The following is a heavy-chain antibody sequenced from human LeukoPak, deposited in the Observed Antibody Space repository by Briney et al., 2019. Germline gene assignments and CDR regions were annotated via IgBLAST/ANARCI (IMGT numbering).Heavy chain of an antibody. J-gene: IGHJ4*02. Sequence: SETLSLTCAVSGGSISNGGYSWSWIRQPPGKGLECIGFIYHSGTTHYNPSLKSRLTFSLDKSKNQFSLKLTSVTAADTALYYCARNYYGSGSFYVHNWGQGTLVTVSS. D-gene: IGHD3-10*01. V-gene: IGHV4-30-2*01. CDR1: GGSISNGGYS. CDR2: IYHSGTT. CDR3: ARNYYGSGSFYVHN.